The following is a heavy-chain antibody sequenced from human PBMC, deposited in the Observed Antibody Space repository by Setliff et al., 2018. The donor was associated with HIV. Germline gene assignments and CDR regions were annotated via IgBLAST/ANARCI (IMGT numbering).Heavy chain of an antibody. V-gene: IGHV1-18*01. CDR2: ISAYNGHT. Sequence: ASVKVSCKASGYTFTSYGMSWVRQAPGQGLEWMGWISAYNGHTNYAQKFQGRVTMTTDTSTSTAYMELRSLRSDDTAVYYCAKDPSVTVTTIWGQGTMVTVSS. CDR3: AKDPSVTVTTI. D-gene: IGHD4-17*01. CDR1: GYTFTSYG. J-gene: IGHJ3*02.